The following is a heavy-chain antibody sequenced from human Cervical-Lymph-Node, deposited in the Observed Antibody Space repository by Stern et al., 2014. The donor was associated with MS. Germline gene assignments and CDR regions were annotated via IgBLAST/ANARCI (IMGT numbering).Heavy chain of an antibody. CDR3: ASAYSSSHYYFDY. D-gene: IGHD6-13*01. V-gene: IGHV3-33*01. Sequence: VQLVESGGGVVQPGRSLRLSCAASGFSFSRYALHWVRQAPGKGQEWVTLIWYDGSNPYYAYSVTGRFTISRDNSKNTLYLQMNSLRAEDTAVYYCASAYSSSHYYFDYWGQGTLVTVSS. J-gene: IGHJ4*02. CDR2: IWYDGSNP. CDR1: GFSFSRYA.